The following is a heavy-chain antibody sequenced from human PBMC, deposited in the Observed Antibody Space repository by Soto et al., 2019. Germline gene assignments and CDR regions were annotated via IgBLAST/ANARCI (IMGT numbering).Heavy chain of an antibody. V-gene: IGHV3-15*07. Sequence: PGGSLRLSCAASGFTFSNAWMNWVRQAPGKGLEWVGRIKSKTDGGTTDYAAPVKGRFTISRDDSKNKLYLQMNSLKTEDTAVYYCTIAALGYCTNGVCYTRNKPGSYYYYGMDVWGQGTTVTVSS. CDR2: IKSKTDGGTT. CDR3: TIAALGYCTNGVCYTRNKPGSYYYYGMDV. CDR1: GFTFSNAW. D-gene: IGHD2-8*01. J-gene: IGHJ6*02.